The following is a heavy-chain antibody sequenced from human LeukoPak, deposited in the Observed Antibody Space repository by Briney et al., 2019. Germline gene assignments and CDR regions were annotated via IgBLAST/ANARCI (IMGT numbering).Heavy chain of an antibody. D-gene: IGHD6-6*01. CDR3: AREALEYFLFDY. V-gene: IGHV4-39*02. Sequence: SETLSLTCTVSGASISSSRYYWGWIRQPPGKGLEWIGSISYSGTTYYNPSLKSRVTISVDTSRNQFSLKLSSVTAADTAVYYCAREALEYFLFDYWGQGTLVTVSS. CDR2: ISYSGTT. J-gene: IGHJ4*02. CDR1: GASISSSRYY.